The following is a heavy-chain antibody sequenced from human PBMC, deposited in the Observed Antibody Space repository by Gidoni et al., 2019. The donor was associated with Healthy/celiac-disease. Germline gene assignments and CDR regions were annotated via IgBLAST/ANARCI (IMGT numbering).Heavy chain of an antibody. Sequence: QVQLQPWGAGPLKPSETLSLTCAVYGGSFSGYYWSWIRQPPGKGLEWIGEINHSGSTHYNPSLKSRVTISVDTSKNQFSLKLSSVTAADTAVYYCARMAARPDDYWGQGTLVTVSS. D-gene: IGHD6-6*01. J-gene: IGHJ4*02. V-gene: IGHV4-34*01. CDR3: ARMAARPDDY. CDR1: GGSFSGYY. CDR2: INHSGST.